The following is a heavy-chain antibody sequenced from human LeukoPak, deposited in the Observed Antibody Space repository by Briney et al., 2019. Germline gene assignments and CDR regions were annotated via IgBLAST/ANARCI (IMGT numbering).Heavy chain of an antibody. V-gene: IGHV3-30-3*01. D-gene: IGHD1-1*01. CDR2: ISYDGSNK. CDR1: GFTFSSYA. Sequence: PGRSLRLSCAASGFTFSSYAMHWVRQAPGKGLEWVAVISYDGSNKYYADSVKGRFTISRDNSKNTLYLQMNSLRAEDTAIYYCGKDWKLDYWGQGTLVTVSS. CDR3: GKDWKLDY. J-gene: IGHJ4*02.